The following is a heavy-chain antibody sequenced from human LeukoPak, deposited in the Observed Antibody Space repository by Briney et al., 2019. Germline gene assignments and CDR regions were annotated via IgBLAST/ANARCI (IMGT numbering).Heavy chain of an antibody. D-gene: IGHD5-24*01. CDR3: ARDERRWLQFGLTAFDI. CDR2: IIPILGIA. J-gene: IGHJ3*02. Sequence: EASVKVSCKASGGTFSSYTISWVRQAPGQGLEWMGRIIPILGIANYAQKFQGRVTITADKSTSTAYMELRNLRSDDTAVYYCARDERRWLQFGLTAFDIWGQGTMVTVSS. V-gene: IGHV1-69*04. CDR1: GGTFSSYT.